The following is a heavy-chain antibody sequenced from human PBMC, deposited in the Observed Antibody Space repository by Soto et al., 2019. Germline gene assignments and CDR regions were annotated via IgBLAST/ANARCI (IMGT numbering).Heavy chain of an antibody. CDR1: GGTFSSYA. J-gene: IGHJ4*02. D-gene: IGHD3-22*01. V-gene: IGHV1-69*06. Sequence: QVQLVQSGAEVEKPGSSVKVSCKASGGTFSSYAISWVRQAPGQGLEWMGGIIPIFGTANYAQKFQGRVTITADKSTSTDYMELSSLRSEDTAVYYCARAFSYDSSGYYYLGSFYDYWGQGTLVTVSS. CDR3: ARAFSYDSSGYYYLGSFYDY. CDR2: IIPIFGTA.